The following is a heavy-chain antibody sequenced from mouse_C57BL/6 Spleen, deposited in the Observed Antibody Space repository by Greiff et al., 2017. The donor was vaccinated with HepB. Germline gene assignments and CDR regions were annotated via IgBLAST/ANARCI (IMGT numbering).Heavy chain of an antibody. CDR3: ARDMAYSNPFDD. Sequence: QVQLQQPGAELVKPGASVKMSCKASGYTFTSYWITWVKQRPGQGLEWIGDIYPGSGSTNYNEKFKSKATLTVDTSSSTAYMQLSSLTSEDSAVYYCARDMAYSNPFDDWGQGTTLTVSS. V-gene: IGHV1-55*01. D-gene: IGHD2-5*01. CDR2: IYPGSGST. J-gene: IGHJ2*01. CDR1: GYTFTSYW.